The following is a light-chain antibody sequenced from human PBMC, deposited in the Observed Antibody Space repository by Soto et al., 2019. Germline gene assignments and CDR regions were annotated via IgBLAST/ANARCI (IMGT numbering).Light chain of an antibody. J-gene: IGLJ2*01. CDR1: SFNIGNNY. CDR2: DSN. CDR3: ATWDSSLTGEV. Sequence: QSVLTQPPSVSAAPGQKVTISCSGSSFNIGNNYVSWFQQLPGTAPKLLIYDSNKRPSGIPDRFSGSKSGTSATLDITGLQTGDEADEYCATWDSSLTGEVFGGGTKVTVL. V-gene: IGLV1-51*01.